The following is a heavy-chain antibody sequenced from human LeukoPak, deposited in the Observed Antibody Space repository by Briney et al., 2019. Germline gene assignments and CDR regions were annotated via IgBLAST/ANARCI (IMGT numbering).Heavy chain of an antibody. V-gene: IGHV1-2*02. CDR3: ARVSSIAAAGITPY. D-gene: IGHD6-13*01. Sequence: ASVKVSCKASGYTFTGYYMHWVRQAPGQGLEWMGWINPNSGGTNYAQKFQGRVTMTRDTSISTAYMELSRLRSDDTAVYYCARVSSIAAAGITPYWGQGTLVTVSS. J-gene: IGHJ4*02. CDR2: INPNSGGT. CDR1: GYTFTGYY.